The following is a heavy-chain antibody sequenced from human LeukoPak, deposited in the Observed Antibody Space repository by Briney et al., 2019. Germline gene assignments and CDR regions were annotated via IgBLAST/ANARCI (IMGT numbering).Heavy chain of an antibody. Sequence: PGGSLRLSCAASGFTFSSYGMHWVRQAPGKGLEWVAVISYDGSNKYYADSVKGRFTISRDNSKNTLYLQMNSLRAEDTAVYYCAKSYYDILTGYYLDVWGQGTTVTVSS. V-gene: IGHV3-30*18. CDR2: ISYDGSNK. J-gene: IGHJ6*02. D-gene: IGHD3-9*01. CDR1: GFTFSSYG. CDR3: AKSYYDILTGYYLDV.